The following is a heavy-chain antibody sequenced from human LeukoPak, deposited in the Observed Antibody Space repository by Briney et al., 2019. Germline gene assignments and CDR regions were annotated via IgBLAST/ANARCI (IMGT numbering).Heavy chain of an antibody. CDR1: GGTFSSCA. CDR3: ARESGDFWSPKAFDI. D-gene: IGHD3-3*01. V-gene: IGHV1-69*05. CDR2: IIPIFGTA. J-gene: IGHJ3*02. Sequence: SVKVSCKASGGTFSSCAISWVRQAPGQGLEWMGGIIPIFGTANYAQKFQGRVTITTDESTSTAYMELSSLRSEDTAVYYCARESGDFWSPKAFDIWGQGTMVTVSS.